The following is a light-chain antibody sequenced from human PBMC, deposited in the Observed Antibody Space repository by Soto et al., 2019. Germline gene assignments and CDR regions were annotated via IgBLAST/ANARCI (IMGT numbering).Light chain of an antibody. J-gene: IGKJ4*01. CDR2: DAS. CDR3: QQRSNWPLT. CDR1: QSVSSF. Sequence: EIVLTQSPATLSLSPGERATLSCRARQSVSSFLAWYQQKPGQAPRLLIYDASNRATGIPARFSGSGSGTDFTLNISRLEPEDFAVYYCQQRSNWPLTFGGGTKVEIK. V-gene: IGKV3-11*01.